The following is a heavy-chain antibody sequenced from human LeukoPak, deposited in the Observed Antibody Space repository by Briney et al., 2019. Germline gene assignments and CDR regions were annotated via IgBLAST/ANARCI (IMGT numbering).Heavy chain of an antibody. J-gene: IGHJ6*03. CDR1: GYTFTSYG. Sequence: ASVKVSCKASGYTFTSYGISWVRQAPGQGLEWMGWISAYNGNTNYAQKPQGRVTMTTDTSTSTAYMELRSLRSDDTAVYYCARALFYDILTGYVYYYMDVWGKGTTVTISS. D-gene: IGHD3-9*01. CDR3: ARALFYDILTGYVYYYMDV. V-gene: IGHV1-18*01. CDR2: ISAYNGNT.